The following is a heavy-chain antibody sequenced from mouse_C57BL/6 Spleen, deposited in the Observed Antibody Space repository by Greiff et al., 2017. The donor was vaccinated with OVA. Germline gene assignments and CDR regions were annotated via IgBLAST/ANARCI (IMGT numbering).Heavy chain of an antibody. Sequence: EVKLVESGGGLVKPGGSLKLSCAASGFTFSDYGMHWVRQAPEKGLEWVAYISSGSSTIYYADTVKGRFTISRDNAKNTLFLQMTSLRSEDTAMYYCATHYYGSSYEDYYAMDYWGQGTSVTVSS. J-gene: IGHJ4*01. CDR1: GFTFSDYG. V-gene: IGHV5-17*01. D-gene: IGHD1-1*01. CDR2: ISSGSSTI. CDR3: ATHYYGSSYEDYYAMDY.